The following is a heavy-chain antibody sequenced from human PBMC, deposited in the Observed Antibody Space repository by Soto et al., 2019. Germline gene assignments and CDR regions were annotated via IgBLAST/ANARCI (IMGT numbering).Heavy chain of an antibody. D-gene: IGHD1-1*01. CDR2: IYPGDSDT. Sequence: GESLKISCKGSGYSFTSYWIGWVRQMPGKGLEWMGIIYPGDSDTRYSPSFQGQVTISADKSISTAYLQWSSLKASDTAMYYCATTXLXXXERXSLDXWGQGTLVXVXS. CDR1: GYSFTSYW. J-gene: IGHJ4*02. V-gene: IGHV5-51*01. CDR3: ATTXLXXXERXSLDX.